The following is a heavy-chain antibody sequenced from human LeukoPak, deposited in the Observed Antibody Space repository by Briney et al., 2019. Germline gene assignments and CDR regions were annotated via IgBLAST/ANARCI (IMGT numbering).Heavy chain of an antibody. CDR1: GFTFSSYA. Sequence: GGSLRLSCAASGFTFSSYAMSWVRQAPGKGLECVSAISGSGGSTYYADSVKGRFTISRDNSKNTLYLQMNSLRAEDTAVYYCAKSFGVVTEPFDYWGQGTLVTVSS. V-gene: IGHV3-23*01. D-gene: IGHD3-3*01. CDR2: ISGSGGST. CDR3: AKSFGVVTEPFDY. J-gene: IGHJ4*02.